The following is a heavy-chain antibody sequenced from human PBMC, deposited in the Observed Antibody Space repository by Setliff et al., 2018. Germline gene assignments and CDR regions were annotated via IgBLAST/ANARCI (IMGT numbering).Heavy chain of an antibody. CDR2: INPSGGST. Sequence: GASVKVSCKASGYSFTNYYIHWVRQAPGQGLEWVGIINPSGGSTSYAQKFQGRVTITADKSTSTAYMELSSLRSEDTAVYYCARELPRTIFGVVIDYWGQGTLVTVSS. CDR1: GYSFTNYY. CDR3: ARELPRTIFGVVIDY. D-gene: IGHD3-3*01. J-gene: IGHJ4*02. V-gene: IGHV1-46*01.